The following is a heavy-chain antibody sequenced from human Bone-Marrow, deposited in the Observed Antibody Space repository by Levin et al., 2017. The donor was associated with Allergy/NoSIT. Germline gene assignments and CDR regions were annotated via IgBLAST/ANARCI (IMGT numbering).Heavy chain of an antibody. D-gene: IGHD3-22*01. CDR2: ISYDGSNK. CDR3: GSGSTGSPHYFDY. V-gene: IGHV3-30*04. Sequence: LSLTCAASGFTFSSYAMHWVRQAPGKGLEWVAVISYDGSNKYYADSVKGRFTISRDNSKNTLYLQMNSLRAEDTAVYYCGSGSTGSPHYFDYWGQGTLVTVSS. J-gene: IGHJ4*02. CDR1: GFTFSSYA.